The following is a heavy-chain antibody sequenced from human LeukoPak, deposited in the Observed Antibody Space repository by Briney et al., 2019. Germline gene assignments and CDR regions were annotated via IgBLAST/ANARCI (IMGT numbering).Heavy chain of an antibody. J-gene: IGHJ4*02. Sequence: ASVKVSCKASGHTFTSYAMNWVRQAPGQGLEWMGWMNTNTGNPTYAQGFTGRFVFSLDTSVSTAYLQISSLKAEDTAVYYCARGSLARELLWFGEASDYWGQGTLVTVSS. V-gene: IGHV7-4-1*02. CDR1: GHTFTSYA. D-gene: IGHD3-10*01. CDR2: MNTNTGNP. CDR3: ARGSLARELLWFGEASDY.